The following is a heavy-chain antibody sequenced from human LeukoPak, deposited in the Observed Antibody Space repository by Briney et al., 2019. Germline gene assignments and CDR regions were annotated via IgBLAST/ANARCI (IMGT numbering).Heavy chain of an antibody. Sequence: PSETLSLTCTVSGVYISSSNSYWGWIRQPTGKGLEWIGSIYYSGNTYYNASLKSQVSISIDTSKNQFSLRLTSVTAADTAVYYCARQTDSGLFILLGGQGTLVTVSS. CDR1: GVYISSSNSY. V-gene: IGHV4-39*01. CDR2: IYYSGNT. CDR3: ARQTDSGLFILL. D-gene: IGHD3/OR15-3a*01. J-gene: IGHJ4*02.